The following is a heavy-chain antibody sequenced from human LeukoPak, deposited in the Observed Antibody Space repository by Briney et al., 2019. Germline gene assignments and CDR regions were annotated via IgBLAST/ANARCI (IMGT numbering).Heavy chain of an antibody. J-gene: IGHJ4*02. CDR1: GGSISSGDYY. CDR3: ASHSSSWYYFDY. D-gene: IGHD6-13*01. CDR2: IYYSGST. Sequence: SQTLSLTCTVSGGSISSGDYYWSWIRQPPGKGLEWIGYIYYSGSTYYNPSLKRRVTISVDTSKNQFSLKLSSVTAADTAVYYCASHSSSWYYFDYWGQGTLVTVSS. V-gene: IGHV4-30-4*01.